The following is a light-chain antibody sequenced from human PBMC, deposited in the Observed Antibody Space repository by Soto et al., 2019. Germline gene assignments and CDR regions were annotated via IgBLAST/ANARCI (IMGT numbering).Light chain of an antibody. J-gene: IGLJ2*01. V-gene: IGLV2-8*01. CDR2: GVS. CDR3: SSYAGSNNLI. Sequence: QSALTQPPSASGSPGQSVTISCTGTSSDVGAYTHVSWYQQHPGKAPKLMIYGVSKRPSGVPDRFSGSKSGNTASLTVSGLQAEDEADYYCSSYAGSNNLIFGGGTKLTVL. CDR1: SSDVGAYTH.